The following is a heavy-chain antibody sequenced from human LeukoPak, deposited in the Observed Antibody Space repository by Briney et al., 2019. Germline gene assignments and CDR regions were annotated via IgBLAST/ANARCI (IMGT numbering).Heavy chain of an antibody. D-gene: IGHD6-19*01. J-gene: IGHJ4*02. Sequence: PGGSLRLSCAGSEFNFDDYAMHWVRQVAGKGLEWISGISWNSGSIGYADSVEGRFTISRDNTKNFLYLQTKNLRVADTALYFCVRDIRPYSSGLFDFWGQGTQVTVSS. CDR3: VRDIRPYSSGLFDF. V-gene: IGHV3-9*01. CDR2: ISWNSGSI. CDR1: EFNFDDYA.